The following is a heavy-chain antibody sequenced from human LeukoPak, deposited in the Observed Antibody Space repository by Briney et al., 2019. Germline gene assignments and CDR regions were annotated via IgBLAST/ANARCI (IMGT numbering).Heavy chain of an antibody. CDR1: GGSFSGYY. Sequence: PSETLSLTCAVYGGSFSGYYWSWIHQPPGKGLEWIGEINHSGSTNYNPSLKSRVTISVDTSKNQFSLKLSSVTAADTAVYYCARALRGYCSSTSCYIRSLYFDYWGQGTLVTVSS. D-gene: IGHD2-2*02. V-gene: IGHV4-34*01. CDR2: INHSGST. CDR3: ARALRGYCSSTSCYIRSLYFDY. J-gene: IGHJ4*02.